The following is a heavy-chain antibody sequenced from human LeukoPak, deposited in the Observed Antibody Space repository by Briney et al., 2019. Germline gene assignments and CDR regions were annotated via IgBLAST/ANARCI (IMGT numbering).Heavy chain of an antibody. D-gene: IGHD6-19*01. Sequence: KPGGSLRLSCAASGFTFISYSMNWVRQAPGKGLEWVSSISSSSSYIYCADSVKGRFTISRDNAKNSLYLQMNSLRAEDTAVYYCARETVAVAGSGYYYYMVVWGKGTTVTVSS. CDR1: GFTFISYS. J-gene: IGHJ6*03. V-gene: IGHV3-21*01. CDR3: ARETVAVAGSGYYYYMVV. CDR2: ISSSSSYI.